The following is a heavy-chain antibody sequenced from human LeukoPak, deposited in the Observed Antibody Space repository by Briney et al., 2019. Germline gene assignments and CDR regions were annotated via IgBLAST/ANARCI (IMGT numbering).Heavy chain of an antibody. D-gene: IGHD6-19*01. CDR3: ARYSSGWYSKYYFDY. CDR1: GGSFSGYY. V-gene: IGHV4-34*01. J-gene: IGHJ4*02. CDR2: INHSGST. Sequence: SETLSRTCAVYGGSFSGYYWSWIRQPPGKGLEWIGEINHSGSTNYNASLKSRVTISVDTSKNQFSLKLSSVTAADTAVYYCARYSSGWYSKYYFDYWGQGTLVTVSS.